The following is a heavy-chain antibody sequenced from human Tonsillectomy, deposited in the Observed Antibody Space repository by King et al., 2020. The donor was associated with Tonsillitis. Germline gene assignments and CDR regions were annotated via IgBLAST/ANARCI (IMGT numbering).Heavy chain of an antibody. CDR2: INYSGST. CDR1: GGSISSGGYF. Sequence: LQLQESGPGLVKPSQTLSLTCTVSGGSISSGGYFWSWIRQHPGKGLEWIGYINYSGSTYYNPSLKSRVTISVDTSKNQFSLKLSSVTSADTAVYYCARDLRLPTPYFDYWGQGTLVTVSS. J-gene: IGHJ4*02. D-gene: IGHD6-25*01. CDR3: ARDLRLPTPYFDY. V-gene: IGHV4-31*03.